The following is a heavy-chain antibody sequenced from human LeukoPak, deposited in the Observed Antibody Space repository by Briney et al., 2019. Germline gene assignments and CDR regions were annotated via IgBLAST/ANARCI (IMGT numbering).Heavy chain of an antibody. CDR1: GFTFSSYG. V-gene: IGHV3-33*01. J-gene: IGHJ4*02. Sequence: GGSLRLSCAASGFTFSSYGMHWVRQAPGKGLEWVAVIWYDGSNKYYADSVKGRFTISRDNSKNTLYLQMNSLRAEDTAVYYCARDLGLVVITAIDYWGQGILVTVSS. D-gene: IGHD3-22*01. CDR2: IWYDGSNK. CDR3: ARDLGLVVITAIDY.